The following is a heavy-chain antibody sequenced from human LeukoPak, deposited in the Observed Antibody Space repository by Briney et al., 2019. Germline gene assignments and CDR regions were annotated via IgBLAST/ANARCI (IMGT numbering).Heavy chain of an antibody. CDR3: AKVHSSGWYFLVSPGGFFDY. CDR2: ISGSGGST. V-gene: IGHV3-23*01. CDR1: GFTFSSYG. D-gene: IGHD6-19*01. J-gene: IGHJ4*02. Sequence: QSGGSLRLSCAASGFTFSSYGMSWVRQAPGKGLEWVSAISGSGGSTYYADSVKGRFTISRDNSKNTLYLQMNSLRAEDTAVYYCAKVHSSGWYFLVSPGGFFDYWGQGTLVTVSS.